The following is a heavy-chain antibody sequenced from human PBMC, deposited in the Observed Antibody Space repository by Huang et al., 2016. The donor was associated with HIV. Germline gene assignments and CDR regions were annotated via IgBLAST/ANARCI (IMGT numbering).Heavy chain of an antibody. CDR3: ALKGDSSGWEYFRH. Sequence: QVQLVESGGGVVQPGRSLRLSCAASGFIFSNYGMHWVRQALGKGLELVALISYDGSNKYYTDSGNGRFSISRDNYKNTLYLQMNSLRAEDTAVYYCALKGDSSGWEYFRHWGQGTLVTVSS. CDR2: ISYDGSNK. V-gene: IGHV3-30*03. J-gene: IGHJ1*01. CDR1: GFIFSNYG. D-gene: IGHD6-19*01.